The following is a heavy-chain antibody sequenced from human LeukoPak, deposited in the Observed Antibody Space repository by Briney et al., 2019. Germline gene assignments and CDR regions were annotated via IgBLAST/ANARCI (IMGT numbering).Heavy chain of an antibody. CDR3: ARLGVDIVATINYYYGMDV. CDR2: IYCRGST. J-gene: IGHJ6*02. Sequence: SETLSPTSTLAGRSISSYYWSWIRQPPGKGLEWIGYIYCRGSTNYNPSLKSRVTISVDTSKNQFSLKLSSVTAADTAVDYCARLGVDIVATINYYYGMDVWGQGTTVTVSS. CDR1: GRSISSYY. V-gene: IGHV4-59*08. D-gene: IGHD5-12*01.